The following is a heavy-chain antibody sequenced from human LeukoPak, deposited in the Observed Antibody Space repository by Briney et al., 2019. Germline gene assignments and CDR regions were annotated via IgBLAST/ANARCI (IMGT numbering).Heavy chain of an antibody. Sequence: SETLSLTCTVSGGSISSSSYYWGWIRQPPGKGLEWIGSIYYSGSTYYNPSLKSRVTISVDTSKNQFSLRLSSVTAADTAVYYCARVGYSYGYDYFDPWGQGTLVTVSS. CDR1: GGSISSSSYY. J-gene: IGHJ5*02. D-gene: IGHD5-18*01. CDR3: ARVGYSYGYDYFDP. V-gene: IGHV4-39*01. CDR2: IYYSGST.